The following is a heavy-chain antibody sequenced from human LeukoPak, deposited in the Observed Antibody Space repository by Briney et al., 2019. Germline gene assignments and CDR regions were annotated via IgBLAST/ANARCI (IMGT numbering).Heavy chain of an antibody. Sequence: ASVKVSCKASGGTFSSYAISWVRQAPGQGLEWMGGTIPIFGTANYAQKFQGRVTITADESTSTAYMELSSLRSEDTAVYYCARDHPRYCSGGSCYWGQGTLVTVSS. CDR1: GGTFSSYA. D-gene: IGHD2-15*01. J-gene: IGHJ4*02. V-gene: IGHV1-69*13. CDR3: ARDHPRYCSGGSCY. CDR2: TIPIFGTA.